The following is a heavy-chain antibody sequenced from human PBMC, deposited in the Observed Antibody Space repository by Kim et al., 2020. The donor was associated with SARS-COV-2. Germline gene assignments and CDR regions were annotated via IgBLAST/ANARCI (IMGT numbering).Heavy chain of an antibody. D-gene: IGHD4-17*01. CDR3: TADRLRWFDY. Sequence: GGSLRLSCAASGFTFSNAWMSWVRQAPGKGLEWVGRIKSKTDGGTTDYAAPVKGRFTISRDESKNMLYLQMNSLKTEDTAGYYCTADRLRWFDYWGQGTLVTVSS. V-gene: IGHV3-15*01. J-gene: IGHJ4*02. CDR1: GFTFSNAW. CDR2: IKSKTDGGTT.